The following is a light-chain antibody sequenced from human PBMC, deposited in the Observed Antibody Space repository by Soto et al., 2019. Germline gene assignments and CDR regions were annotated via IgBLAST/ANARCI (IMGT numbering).Light chain of an antibody. J-gene: IGKJ1*01. CDR3: QQFHNGPPST. Sequence: MMQSPAPLSVSPGGRSTLSCRASQNFSLNLAWYQQKPGQPPRIIINDAFTRATGVPNRFSGSGSWTEFTLTISILLSLDLSVDYCQQFHNGPPSTCGQGTKVDIK. V-gene: IGKV3-15*01. CDR1: QNFSLN. CDR2: DAF.